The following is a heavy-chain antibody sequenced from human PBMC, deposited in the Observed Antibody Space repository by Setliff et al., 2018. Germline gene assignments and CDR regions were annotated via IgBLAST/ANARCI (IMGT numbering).Heavy chain of an antibody. CDR3: ARAAQASRAKAYCYGSGSYCFDI. J-gene: IGHJ3*02. CDR1: GYTFTSYD. D-gene: IGHD3-10*01. Sequence: GASVKVSCKASGYTFTSYDINWVRQATGQGLEWMGWMNPNSGNTGYAQKFQGRVTMTRXXXISTXXXXXXXXXXXXXXXXXCARAAQASRAKAYCYGSGSYCFDIWGQGTMVTVSS. CDR2: MNPNSGNT. V-gene: IGHV1-8*01.